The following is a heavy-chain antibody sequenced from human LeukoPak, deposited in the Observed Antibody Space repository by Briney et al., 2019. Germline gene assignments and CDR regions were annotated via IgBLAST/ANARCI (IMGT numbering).Heavy chain of an antibody. CDR3: ARDLTGNGNFDY. CDR2: IHPNSGAT. CDR1: GYTFTGYY. V-gene: IGHV1-2*02. D-gene: IGHD3-9*01. Sequence: ASVKVSCKASGYTFTGYYMHWVRQAPGHGPERMGWIHPNSGATNYAQKFLARVIMTRDTSISTAYLELSRLTSDDTAVYYCARDLTGNGNFDYWGQGTLVTVSS. J-gene: IGHJ4*02.